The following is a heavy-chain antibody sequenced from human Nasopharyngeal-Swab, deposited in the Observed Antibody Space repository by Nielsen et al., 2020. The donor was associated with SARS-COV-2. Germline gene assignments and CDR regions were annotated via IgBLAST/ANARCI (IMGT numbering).Heavy chain of an antibody. J-gene: IGHJ6*02. V-gene: IGHV1-69*13. CDR3: ARDWVGADYYYYGMDV. D-gene: IGHD1-26*01. CDR1: GGTFSSYA. Sequence: SVKVSCKASGGTFSSYAISWVRQAPGQGLEWMGGIIPIFGTANYAQKFQGRVTITADESTSTAYMELSSLRSEDTAVYYCARDWVGADYYYYGMDVWGQGTTVTVSS. CDR2: IIPIFGTA.